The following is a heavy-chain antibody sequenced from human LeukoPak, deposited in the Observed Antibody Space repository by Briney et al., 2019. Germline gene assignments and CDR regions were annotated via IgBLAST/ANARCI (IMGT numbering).Heavy chain of an antibody. CDR2: IYHSGST. V-gene: IGHV4-30-2*01. CDR1: GGSISSGGYS. Sequence: KSSETLSLTCAVSGGSISSGGYSWSWIRQPPGKGLEWIGYIYHSGSTYYNPSLKSRVTISVDRSKNQFSLKLSSVTAADTAVYYCARSTMTYMVRGGADAFDIWGQGTMVTVSS. D-gene: IGHD3-10*01. CDR3: ARSTMTYMVRGGADAFDI. J-gene: IGHJ3*02.